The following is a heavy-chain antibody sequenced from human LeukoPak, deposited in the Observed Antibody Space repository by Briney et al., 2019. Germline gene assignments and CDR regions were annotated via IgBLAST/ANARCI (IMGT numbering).Heavy chain of an antibody. CDR3: ARAPYDFWSGYSLGY. CDR1: GFTFSNYA. Sequence: PEGSLRLSCVASGFTFSNYAMTWVRQAPGKGLEWVAVISYDGSNKYYADSVKGRFTISRDNSKNTLYLQMNSLRAEDTAVYYCARAPYDFWSGYSLGYWGQGTLVTVSS. CDR2: ISYDGSNK. D-gene: IGHD3-3*01. V-gene: IGHV3-30-3*01. J-gene: IGHJ4*02.